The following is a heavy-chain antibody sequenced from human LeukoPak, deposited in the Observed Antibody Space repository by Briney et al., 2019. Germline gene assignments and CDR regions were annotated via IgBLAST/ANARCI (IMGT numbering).Heavy chain of an antibody. CDR3: AKMVHTEQWLVPFDY. V-gene: IGHV3-23*01. Sequence: TGESLRLSCAASGFTFSFYWMNWVRQAPGKGLEWVSTISGSGGSTYYADSVKGRFTISRDNSKNTLYLQMDSLRAEDTAVYYCAKMVHTEQWLVPFDYWGQGTLVTVSS. J-gene: IGHJ4*02. D-gene: IGHD6-19*01. CDR1: GFTFSFYW. CDR2: ISGSGGST.